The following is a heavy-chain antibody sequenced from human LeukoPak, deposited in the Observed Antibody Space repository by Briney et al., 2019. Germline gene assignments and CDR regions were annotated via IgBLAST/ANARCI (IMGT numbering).Heavy chain of an antibody. CDR3: ARYDYGGNYDY. CDR2: IKQDGSEK. J-gene: IGHJ4*02. CDR1: GFTFSTYW. Sequence: AGSLRLSCAASGFTFSTYWLSWVRQAPGQGLEWVANIKQDGSEKYYADSVKGRFTISRDNAKNSLYLQMNGLRAEDTAVYYCARYDYGGNYDYWGQGTLVTVSS. V-gene: IGHV3-7*04. D-gene: IGHD4-23*01.